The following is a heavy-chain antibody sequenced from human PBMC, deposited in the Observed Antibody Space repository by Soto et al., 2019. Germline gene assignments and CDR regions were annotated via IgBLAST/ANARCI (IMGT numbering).Heavy chain of an antibody. D-gene: IGHD2-15*01. CDR2: IIPIFGTA. CDR1: GGTFSSYA. J-gene: IGHJ3*02. Sequence: QVQLVQSGAEVKKPGSSVKVSCKASGGTFSSYAISWVRQAPGQGLEWMGGIIPIFGTANYAQKFQGRVTITADKSTSTAYMELSSLRSEDTAVYCCARGRRWTVVTYDAFDIWGQGTMVTVSS. CDR3: ARGRRWTVVTYDAFDI. V-gene: IGHV1-69*06.